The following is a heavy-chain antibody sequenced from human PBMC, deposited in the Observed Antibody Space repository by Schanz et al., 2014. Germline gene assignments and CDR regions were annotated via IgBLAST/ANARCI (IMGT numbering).Heavy chain of an antibody. CDR1: GITFSDYA. J-gene: IGHJ4*02. V-gene: IGHV3-7*03. CDR3: AKDDVWASGSYYDY. Sequence: EVQLLESGGGLVQPGGSLRLSCAASGITFSDYAMSWVRQAPGKGLEWVATIKEDGSQKYYLDSVKGRFTISRDNARNSLYLQMTSLRAEDTAVYYCAKDDVWASGSYYDYWGQGTLVTVSS. CDR2: IKEDGSQK. D-gene: IGHD3-10*01.